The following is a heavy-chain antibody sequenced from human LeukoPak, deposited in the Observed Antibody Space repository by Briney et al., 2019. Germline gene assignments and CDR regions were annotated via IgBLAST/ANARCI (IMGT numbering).Heavy chain of an antibody. J-gene: IGHJ5*02. D-gene: IGHD3-10*01. Sequence: GGSLRLSCAVSGFTVTSIYMSWVRQAPGKGLVWVSRISGDGTARNYADSVKGRFTISRDDAKNTVDLQMNSLRGEDTAVYYCVRGRGSYGWFDPWGQGTLVTVSS. V-gene: IGHV3-74*01. CDR3: VRGRGSYGWFDP. CDR1: GFTVTSIY. CDR2: ISGDGTAR.